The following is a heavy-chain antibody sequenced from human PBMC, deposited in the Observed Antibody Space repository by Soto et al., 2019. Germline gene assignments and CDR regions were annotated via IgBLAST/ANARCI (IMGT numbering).Heavy chain of an antibody. CDR2: ISWNSGSI. Sequence: SLRLSCAASGFTFYDYAIHCFGQSPGKCLEWVSGISWNSGSIGYADSVKGRFTISRDNAKNSLYLQMNSLRAEDTALYYCAKGGDYRFSAFDIWGQGTMVTVSS. V-gene: IGHV3-9*01. CDR3: AKGGDYRFSAFDI. J-gene: IGHJ3*02. D-gene: IGHD4-17*01. CDR1: GFTFYDYA.